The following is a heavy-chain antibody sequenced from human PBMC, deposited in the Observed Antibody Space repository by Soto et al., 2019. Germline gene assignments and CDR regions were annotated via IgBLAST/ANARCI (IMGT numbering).Heavy chain of an antibody. CDR1: GFTFSHYA. D-gene: IGHD3-3*02. J-gene: IGHJ6*02. CDR3: ARGSHEVLAQADFYGIDV. Sequence: PGGSLRLSCAASGFTFSHYAIHWVRQAPGKGLEWVSVISFDGSNKYYADSVKGRFTISRDNSKNTLYLQMNSLRAGDTAVYYCARGSHEVLAQADFYGIDVWGQGTTVTVSS. CDR2: ISFDGSNK. V-gene: IGHV3-30-3*01.